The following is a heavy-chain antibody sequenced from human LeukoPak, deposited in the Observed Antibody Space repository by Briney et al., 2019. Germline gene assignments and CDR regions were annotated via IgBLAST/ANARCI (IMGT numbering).Heavy chain of an antibody. V-gene: IGHV3-21*01. Sequence: PGGSLRLSCAASGFTFNTFNMNWVRQAPGKGLEWVSSITSGGDYIYYADSVKGRFTTSRDNAKNSLSLQLNTLRVEDTAVYYCARGHYDVLAASYKWTPDYWGQGTLVTVSS. D-gene: IGHD3-9*01. CDR2: ITSGGDYI. J-gene: IGHJ4*02. CDR1: GFTFNTFN. CDR3: ARGHYDVLAASYKWTPDY.